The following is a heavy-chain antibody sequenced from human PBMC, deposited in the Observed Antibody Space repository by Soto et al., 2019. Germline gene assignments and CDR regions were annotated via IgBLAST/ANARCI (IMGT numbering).Heavy chain of an antibody. CDR1: GGTFKNYG. CDR2: IIPMFGTA. V-gene: IGHV1-69*12. Sequence: QVQLVQSGAEVKKPGSSVKVSCRTSGGTFKNYGFSWVRQAPGQGLEWMGGIIPMFGTANYGQTFQGRLTITADEATSTAYMELSSLKSEDTAVYYCAGEVGGTGLHFWGQGTLVIVSS. J-gene: IGHJ4*02. D-gene: IGHD3-9*01. CDR3: AGEVGGTGLHF.